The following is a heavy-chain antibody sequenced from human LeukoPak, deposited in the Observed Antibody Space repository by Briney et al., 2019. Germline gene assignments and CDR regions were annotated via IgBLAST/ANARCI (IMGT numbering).Heavy chain of an antibody. CDR3: ARGRFIDNGVFDY. CDR2: IRKDGSDK. D-gene: IGHD2-8*01. CDR1: GFTFSNHW. V-gene: IGHV3-7*01. Sequence: PGGSLRLSCVASGFTFSNHWMNWVRQAPGKGLEWVANIRKDGSDKFYAESLRGRFTISRDNAKNSVFLQMSSLRAEDTAVYYCARGRFIDNGVFDYWGRGTLVIVSS. J-gene: IGHJ4*02.